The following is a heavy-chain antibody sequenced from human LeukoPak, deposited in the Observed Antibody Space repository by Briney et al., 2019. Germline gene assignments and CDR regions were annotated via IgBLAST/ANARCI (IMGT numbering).Heavy chain of an antibody. V-gene: IGHV3-30*02. J-gene: IGHJ4*02. CDR3: AKDLTVTKGYFDY. D-gene: IGHD4-17*01. CDR2: IRYDGSNK. Sequence: GGSLRLSCAASGFTFSSYGMHWVRQAPGKGLEWVAFIRYDGSNKYYADSVKGRFTISRDNSKNTLYLQMNSLRAKDTAVYYCAKDLTVTKGYFDYWGQGTLVTVSS. CDR1: GFTFSSYG.